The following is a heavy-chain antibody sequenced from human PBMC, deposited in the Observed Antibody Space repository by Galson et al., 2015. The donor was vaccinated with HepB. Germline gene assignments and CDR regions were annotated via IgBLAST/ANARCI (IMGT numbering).Heavy chain of an antibody. V-gene: IGHV4-4*07. CDR2: MYTSERT. Sequence: LSLTCTVSGDSIGSYYWSWIRQPAGEGLEWIGRMYTSERTNYNPSLKSRVTMSVDTSKNQFSLKLSSVTTADTAVYYCARDYGGNSEAYGMDVWGQGTTVTVSS. J-gene: IGHJ6*02. CDR3: ARDYGGNSEAYGMDV. CDR1: GDSIGSYY. D-gene: IGHD4-23*01.